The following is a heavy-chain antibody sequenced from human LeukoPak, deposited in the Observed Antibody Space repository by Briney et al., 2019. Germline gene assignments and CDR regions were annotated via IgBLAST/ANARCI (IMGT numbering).Heavy chain of an antibody. D-gene: IGHD2-2*01. J-gene: IGHJ4*02. CDR2: IYYKGVT. Sequence: PSETLSLTCTVPGGSITNARYYWSSLRQLAGGCLEWIVYIYYKGVTLYNKSLKSRVTVSLATSKKQSSRSLRSATATDTAVYYCAIEGGQLLNIPFHSSGPGTLVSVSS. CDR1: GGSITNARYY. CDR3: AIEGGQLLNIPFHS. V-gene: IGHV4-31*03.